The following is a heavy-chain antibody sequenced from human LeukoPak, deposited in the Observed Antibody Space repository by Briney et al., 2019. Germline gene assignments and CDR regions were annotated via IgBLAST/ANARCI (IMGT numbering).Heavy chain of an antibody. Sequence: GASVKVSCKVSGYTLTELSMHWVRQAPGKGLEWMGGFDPEDGETIYAQKFQGRVTMTEDTSTDTAYMELSSLRSEDTAVYYCATSGYCSSTSCPNLHYYYGMDVWGQGTTVTVSS. V-gene: IGHV1-24*01. CDR1: GYTLTELS. J-gene: IGHJ6*02. CDR2: FDPEDGET. D-gene: IGHD2-2*01. CDR3: ATSGYCSSTSCPNLHYYYGMDV.